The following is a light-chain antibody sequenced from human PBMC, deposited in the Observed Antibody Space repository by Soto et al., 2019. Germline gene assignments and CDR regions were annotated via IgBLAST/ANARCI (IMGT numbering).Light chain of an antibody. CDR3: QSYDSTLSARYV. J-gene: IGLJ1*01. CDR2: EVA. Sequence: SALTQPRSVSGSPGQSVTISCTGTSYDVGGYNHVSWYQQHPGKAPQLMIYEVAYRPSGVSNRFSGSKSGNTASLTISGLQAEDEADYYCQSYDSTLSARYVFGTGTKVTVL. V-gene: IGLV2-11*01. CDR1: SYDVGGYNH.